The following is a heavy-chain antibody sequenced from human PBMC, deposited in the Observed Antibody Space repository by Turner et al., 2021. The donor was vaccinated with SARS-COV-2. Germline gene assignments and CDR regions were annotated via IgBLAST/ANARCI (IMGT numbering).Heavy chain of an antibody. CDR3: ARDYGDYYFDY. J-gene: IGHJ4*02. CDR2: IYSGGST. Sequence: EVQLVESGGGLIQPGGSLRLSCAASGFTVSSNYMSWVRQDPGKGLEWVSVIYSGGSTYYTDSGKGRFTISRDNSKNTLYLQMNSLRAEDTAVYYCARDYGDYYFDYWGQGTLVTVSS. CDR1: GFTVSSNY. V-gene: IGHV3-53*01. D-gene: IGHD4-17*01.